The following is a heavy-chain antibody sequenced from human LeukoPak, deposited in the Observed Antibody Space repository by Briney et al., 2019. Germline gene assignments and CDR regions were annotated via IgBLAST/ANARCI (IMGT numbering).Heavy chain of an antibody. V-gene: IGHV3-15*01. J-gene: IGHJ4*02. CDR2: IKSTVDGGTT. Sequence: PGGSLRQSWAGSGFTFSNAWMSGVGPAPGKGLEWVGRIKSTVDGGTTDYGAPVKGRFTISRDHSKNTLYLQMNSLKTEDTAVYYCKTYATVTSQDVDYWGQGTLVTVSS. CDR3: KTYATVTSQDVDY. D-gene: IGHD4-17*01. CDR1: GFTFSNAW.